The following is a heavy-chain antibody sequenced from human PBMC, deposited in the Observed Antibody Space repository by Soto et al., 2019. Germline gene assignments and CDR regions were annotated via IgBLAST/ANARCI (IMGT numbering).Heavy chain of an antibody. CDR3: ANAAGYYHYNGMDV. CDR2: ISYDGSNK. Sequence: QVQLVESGGGVVQPGRSLRLSCAASGFTFSNCAMHWVRQAPVKGLEWVAVISYDGSNKYYADSVKGRFTISRDNSKTTLSLQMNSLRAEDTAVYSCANAAGYYHYNGMDVWGQGTTVTVSS. V-gene: IGHV3-30*18. CDR1: GFTFSNCA. D-gene: IGHD3-9*01. J-gene: IGHJ6*02.